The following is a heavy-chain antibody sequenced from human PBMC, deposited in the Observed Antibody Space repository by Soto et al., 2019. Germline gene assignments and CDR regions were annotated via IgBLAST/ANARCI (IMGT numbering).Heavy chain of an antibody. J-gene: IGHJ4*02. CDR3: ASSLGYCSGGSCSTFDY. Sequence: QVQLVQSGAEVKKPGSSVKVSCKASGGTFSSYTISWVRQAPGQGLEWMGRIIPIPGIANYAQKFQGRVTITADKSTSTAYMELSSLRSEDTAVYYCASSLGYCSGGSCSTFDYWGQGTLVTVSS. V-gene: IGHV1-69*02. CDR1: GGTFSSYT. CDR2: IIPIPGIA. D-gene: IGHD2-15*01.